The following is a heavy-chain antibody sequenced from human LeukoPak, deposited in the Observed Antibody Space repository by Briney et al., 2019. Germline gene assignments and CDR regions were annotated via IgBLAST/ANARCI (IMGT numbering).Heavy chain of an antibody. CDR3: ARGGDKNVM. CDR1: GFTFSEYW. Sequence: PGGSLRLSCVVSGFTFSEYWMTWVRQAPGKGLEWVANIKEDGGQKHYVDSVKGRFTILRDNAKNTLYLQMDSLRAEDTAVYYCARGGDKNVMGGQGTLVTVSS. V-gene: IGHV3-7*03. D-gene: IGHD3-10*01. J-gene: IGHJ4*02. CDR2: IKEDGGQK.